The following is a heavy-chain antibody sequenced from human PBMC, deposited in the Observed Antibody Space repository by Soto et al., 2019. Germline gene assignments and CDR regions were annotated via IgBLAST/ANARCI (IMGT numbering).Heavy chain of an antibody. CDR1: GGSISSGDYY. Sequence: QVQLQESGPGLVKPSQTLSLTCTVSGGSISSGDYYWSWIRQPPGKGLEWIGYIYYSGRTYYNPYLKSRVTIHVDTSKTQYSLKLSSVTAADTAVYYCARARGARYFDYWGQGTLVTVSS. D-gene: IGHD2-15*01. J-gene: IGHJ4*02. CDR3: ARARGARYFDY. V-gene: IGHV4-30-4*01. CDR2: IYYSGRT.